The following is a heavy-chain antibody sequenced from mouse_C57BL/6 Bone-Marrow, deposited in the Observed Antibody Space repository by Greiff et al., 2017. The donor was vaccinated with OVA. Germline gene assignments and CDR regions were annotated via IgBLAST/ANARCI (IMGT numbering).Heavy chain of an antibody. D-gene: IGHD3-3*01. J-gene: IGHJ4*01. Sequence: QVQLQQSGAELVKPGASVKLSCKASGYTFTDYYINWVKQRPGQGLEWIASIHPRSGNTNYNEKFKGKATLTADKSSSTAYMQLSSLTSEDSAVYFCVRSRRVDYWGQGTSVTVSS. CDR3: VRSRRVDY. CDR2: IHPRSGNT. CDR1: GYTFTDYY. V-gene: IGHV1-76*01.